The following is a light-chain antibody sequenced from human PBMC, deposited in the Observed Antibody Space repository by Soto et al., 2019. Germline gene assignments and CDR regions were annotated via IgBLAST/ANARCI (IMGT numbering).Light chain of an antibody. V-gene: IGKV3-20*01. CDR2: GAS. Sequence: EIVLTQSPGTLSLSPGERATLSCRTSQRVSSSYLAWYQQKPGQAPRLLIYGASSRATGIPDRFSGSGSGTDFTLTISRLEPEDFAVYYCQQHDSSLYTFGQGTKLEIK. J-gene: IGKJ2*01. CDR3: QQHDSSLYT. CDR1: QRVSSSY.